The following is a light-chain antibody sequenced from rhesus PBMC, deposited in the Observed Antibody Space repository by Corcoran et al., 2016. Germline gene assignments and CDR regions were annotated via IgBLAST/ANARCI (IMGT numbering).Light chain of an antibody. Sequence: EIVMTQSPATLSLSPGERATLSCRASQRVSNKLAWYQQKTGQAPRLLMYYASNRATGIPDRFSGSGSGTDFTITISSLEPEEVGGYYCQQYNNWNSFGQGTKVEIK. J-gene: IGKJ2*01. CDR1: QRVSNK. CDR3: QQYNNWNS. CDR2: YAS. V-gene: IGKV3-35*01.